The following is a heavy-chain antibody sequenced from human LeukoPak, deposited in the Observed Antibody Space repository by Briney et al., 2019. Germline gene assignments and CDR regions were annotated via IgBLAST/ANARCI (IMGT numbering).Heavy chain of an antibody. CDR3: ARGEAAISYYYYYMDV. Sequence: ASVKVSCKASGYTFTGYYMHWVRQVPGQGLEWMGRINPNSGGTNYAQKFQGRVTMTRDTSISTAYMELSRLRSDDTAVYYCARGEAAISYYYYYMDVWGKGTTVTVSS. J-gene: IGHJ6*03. V-gene: IGHV1-2*06. CDR2: INPNSGGT. CDR1: GYTFTGYY. D-gene: IGHD5-18*01.